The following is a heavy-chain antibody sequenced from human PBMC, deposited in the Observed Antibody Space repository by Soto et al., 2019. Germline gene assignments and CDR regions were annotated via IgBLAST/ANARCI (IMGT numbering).Heavy chain of an antibody. CDR3: ARINWYSSSWYYFDY. V-gene: IGHV4-61*01. D-gene: IGHD6-13*01. CDR1: GGSVSSRSYY. Sequence: PSETLSLTCSVSGGSVSSRSYYWSWIRQPPGKGLQWIGYIYYSGSTNYNPSLKSRVTISVDTSKNECSLKLSSVTAADTAVYYCARINWYSSSWYYFDYWGQGTLVTVSS. J-gene: IGHJ4*02. CDR2: IYYSGST.